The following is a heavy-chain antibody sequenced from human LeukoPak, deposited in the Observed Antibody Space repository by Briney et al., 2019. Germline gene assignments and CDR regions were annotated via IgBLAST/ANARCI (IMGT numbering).Heavy chain of an antibody. CDR1: GGSISSGGYY. D-gene: IGHD1-1*01. V-gene: IGHV4-31*03. CDR2: IYYSGST. J-gene: IGHJ6*03. CDR3: ARNEQGHGAYYMDV. Sequence: PSQTLSLTCTVSGGSISSGGYYWSWIRQHPGKGLEWIGYIYYSGSTYYNPSLKGRVTISVDTSKNQFSLKLSSVTAADTAVYYCARNEQGHGAYYMDVWGKGTTVTVSS.